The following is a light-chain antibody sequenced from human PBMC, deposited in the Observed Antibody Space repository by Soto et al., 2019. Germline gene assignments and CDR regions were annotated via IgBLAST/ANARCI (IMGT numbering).Light chain of an antibody. J-gene: IGLJ3*02. CDR1: GSDVGSYKL. CDR3: CSYVGTWV. CDR2: EGI. V-gene: IGLV2-23*01. Sequence: QSALTQPASVSGSLGQSITISCTGTGSDVGSYKLVSCYQQHPGKAPKLIIFEGINRPSGVSNRFSGSKSDNTSSLTSSGLQAEDEADYYCCSYVGTWVFGGGTKLTVL.